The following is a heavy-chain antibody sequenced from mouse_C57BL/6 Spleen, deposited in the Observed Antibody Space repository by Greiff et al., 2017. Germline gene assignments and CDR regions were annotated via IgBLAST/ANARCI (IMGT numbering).Heavy chain of an antibody. CDR1: GFTFSSYA. CDR2: ISDGGSYT. Sequence: EVKLMESGGGLVKPGGSLKLSCAASGFTFSSYAMSWVRQTPEKRLEWVATISDGGSYTYYPDNVKGRFTISRDNAKNNRYLQMSHLKSEDTAMYYCARDSGNSFDYWGQGTTRTVSS. J-gene: IGHJ2*01. D-gene: IGHD1-1*02. V-gene: IGHV5-4*01. CDR3: ARDSGNSFDY.